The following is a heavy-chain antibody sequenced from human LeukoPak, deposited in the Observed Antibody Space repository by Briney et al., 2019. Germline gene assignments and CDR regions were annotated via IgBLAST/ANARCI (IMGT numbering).Heavy chain of an antibody. Sequence: PGGSLRLSCAASGFTFSSYSMNWVRQAPGKGLEWVSSISSSSSYIYYAGSVKGRLTISRDNAKNSLYLQMNSLRAEDTAVYYCARDSSPPLLRPKGFDYWGQGTLVTVSS. CDR1: GFTFSSYS. J-gene: IGHJ4*02. CDR2: ISSSSSYI. CDR3: ARDSSPPLLRPKGFDY. D-gene: IGHD2-15*01. V-gene: IGHV3-21*01.